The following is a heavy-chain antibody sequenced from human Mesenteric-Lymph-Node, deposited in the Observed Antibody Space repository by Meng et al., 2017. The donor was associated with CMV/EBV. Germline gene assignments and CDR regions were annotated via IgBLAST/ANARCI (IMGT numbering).Heavy chain of an antibody. V-gene: IGHV3-74*01. CDR2: TNSDGSST. CDR1: GFTFRNYW. Sequence: GESLKISCAASGFTFRNYWMHWVRQAPGKGLVWVSRTNSDGSSTIYADSVKGRFTISRDNSKNTLYLQMNSLRAEDTAVYYCARGMMEFDYWGQGTLVTVSS. CDR3: ARGMMEFDY. D-gene: IGHD3-16*01. J-gene: IGHJ4*02.